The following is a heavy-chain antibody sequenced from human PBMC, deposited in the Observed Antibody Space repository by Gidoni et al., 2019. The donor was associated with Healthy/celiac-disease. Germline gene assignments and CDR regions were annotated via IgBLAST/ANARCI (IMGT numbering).Heavy chain of an antibody. J-gene: IGHJ3*02. CDR1: GGTFSSYA. D-gene: IGHD5-18*01. CDR3: ARDGEDSYGLGRDHDAFDI. V-gene: IGHV1-69*01. CDR2: IIPIFGTA. Sequence: QVQLVQSGAEVKKPGSSVKVSCKASGGTFSSYAISWVRQAPGQGLEWMGGIIPIFGTANYAQKFQGRVTITADESTSTAYMELSSLRSEDTAVYYCARDGEDSYGLGRDHDAFDIWGQGTMVTVSS.